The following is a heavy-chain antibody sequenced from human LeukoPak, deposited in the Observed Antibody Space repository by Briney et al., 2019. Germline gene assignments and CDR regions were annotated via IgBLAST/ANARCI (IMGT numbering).Heavy chain of an antibody. CDR2: ISGSGGST. Sequence: GGSLRLSCAASGFAFSSYAMSWVRQAPGKGQEWVSGISGSGGSTFYADSVKGRFSNSRDNSENTMYLQMDSLRGEDTAVYYCVKDGNGDYPRGWFGPWGQGTLVTVSS. V-gene: IGHV3-23*01. CDR1: GFAFSSYA. J-gene: IGHJ5*02. D-gene: IGHD4-17*01. CDR3: VKDGNGDYPRGWFGP.